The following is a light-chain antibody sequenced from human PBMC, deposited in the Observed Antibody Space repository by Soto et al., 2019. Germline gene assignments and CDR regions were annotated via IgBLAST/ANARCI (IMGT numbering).Light chain of an antibody. CDR2: DAS. Sequence: EIVLTQSPATLSLSPGERATLSCRASQRVSSYLAWYQQKPGQAPRLLIYDASNRATGIPARFSGSGSGTDFTLTISSLEPEDFAGYYCKQRSNWPPLTFGGGTKVEIK. CDR3: KQRSNWPPLT. CDR1: QRVSSY. V-gene: IGKV3-11*01. J-gene: IGKJ4*01.